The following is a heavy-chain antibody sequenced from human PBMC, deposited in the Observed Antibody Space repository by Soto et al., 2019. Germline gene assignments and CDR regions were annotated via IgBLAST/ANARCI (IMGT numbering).Heavy chain of an antibody. D-gene: IGHD2-15*01. V-gene: IGHV1-58*02. CDR2: IVVGSGHT. Sequence: QMQLVQSGPEVKKPGTSVKVSCKASGFTFTSSAMQWVRQARGQRLEWIGWIVVGSGHTNYAQKFQERGTISRDMSTSTAYMELSSVRSEDAAVYYCAADSRYCSGGNCEDYWGQGTLVTVSS. J-gene: IGHJ4*02. CDR1: GFTFTSSA. CDR3: AADSRYCSGGNCEDY.